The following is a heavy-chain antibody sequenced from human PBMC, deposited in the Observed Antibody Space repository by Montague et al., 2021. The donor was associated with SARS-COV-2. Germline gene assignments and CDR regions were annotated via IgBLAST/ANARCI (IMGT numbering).Heavy chain of an antibody. V-gene: IGHV4-39*01. CDR1: GGSFDSDNFF. Sequence: SETLSLTCSVSGGSFDSDNFFWGWIRQPPGKRLEWIGVISSGGRTFGNPSLKSRVTISVHTSRNQLSLNVKSVTAADTVVYYCARHRRYDVVTYYPDFWGQGILVTVSS. CDR2: ISSGGRT. CDR3: ARHRRYDVVTYYPDF. D-gene: IGHD3-9*01. J-gene: IGHJ4*02.